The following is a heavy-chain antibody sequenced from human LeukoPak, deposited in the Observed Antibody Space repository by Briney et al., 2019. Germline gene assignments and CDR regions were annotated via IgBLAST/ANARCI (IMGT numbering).Heavy chain of an antibody. CDR3: ARTLWFGEPHFDY. D-gene: IGHD3-10*01. CDR1: GFTFDDYA. J-gene: IGHJ4*02. Sequence: GGSLRLSCAASGFTFDDYAMHWVRQAPGKGLEWVSGISWNSGSIGYADSVKGRFTISRDNAKNSLYLQMNSLRAEDTALYYCARTLWFGEPHFDYWGQGTLVTVSS. V-gene: IGHV3-9*01. CDR2: ISWNSGSI.